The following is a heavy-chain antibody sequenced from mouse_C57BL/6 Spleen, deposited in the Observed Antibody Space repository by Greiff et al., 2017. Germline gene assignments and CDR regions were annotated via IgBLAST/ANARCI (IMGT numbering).Heavy chain of an antibody. J-gene: IGHJ2*01. Sequence: QVQLQQPGAELVMPGASVKLSCKASGYTFTSYWMHWVKQRPGQGLEWIGEIDPSDSYTNYNQKFKGKSTLTVDKSSSTAYMQLSSLTSEDSAVYYCARSEGLLFDYWGQGTTLTVSS. CDR2: IDPSDSYT. CDR1: GYTFTSYW. CDR3: ARSEGLLFDY. D-gene: IGHD2-3*01. V-gene: IGHV1-69*01.